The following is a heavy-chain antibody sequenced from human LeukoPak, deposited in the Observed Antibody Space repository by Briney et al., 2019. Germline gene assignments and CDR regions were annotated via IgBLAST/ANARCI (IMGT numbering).Heavy chain of an antibody. CDR3: ASGGYSRSWHDAFDI. J-gene: IGHJ3*02. V-gene: IGHV4-59*01. CDR1: GGSISSYY. CDR2: IYYSGST. D-gene: IGHD6-13*01. Sequence: SETLSLTCTVSGGSISSYYWSWIRQPPGKGLEWIGYIYYSGSTNYNPSLKSRVTISVDTSKNQFSLKLSSVTAADTAVYYCASGGYSRSWHDAFDIWGQGTMVTVSS.